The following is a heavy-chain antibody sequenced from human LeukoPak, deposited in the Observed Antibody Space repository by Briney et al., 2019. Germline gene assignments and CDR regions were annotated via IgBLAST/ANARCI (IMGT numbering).Heavy chain of an antibody. CDR3: ARNVALLWFGEFDY. Sequence: GGSLRLSCAASGFTFSSYWMHWVRQAPGKGLVWVSRINSDGSSTSYADSVKGRFTISRDNAKNTLYLQMNSLRAEDTAVYYCARNVALLWFGEFDYGGQGTLVTVSS. CDR2: INSDGSST. D-gene: IGHD3-10*01. V-gene: IGHV3-74*01. CDR1: GFTFSSYW. J-gene: IGHJ4*02.